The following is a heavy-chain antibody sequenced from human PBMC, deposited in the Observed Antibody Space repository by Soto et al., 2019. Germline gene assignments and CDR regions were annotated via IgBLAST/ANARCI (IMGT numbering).Heavy chain of an antibody. CDR1: GGSISSGGYY. D-gene: IGHD5-12*01. V-gene: IGHV4-31*03. CDR2: IYYSGST. J-gene: IGHJ3*02. CDR3: ARGGSGYRTSHAFDI. Sequence: SETLSLTCTVSGGSISSGGYYWSWIRQHPGKGLEWIGYIYYSGSTYYNPSLKSRVTISVDTSKNQFSLKLSSVTAADTAVYYCARGGSGYRTSHAFDIWGQGTMVTVSS.